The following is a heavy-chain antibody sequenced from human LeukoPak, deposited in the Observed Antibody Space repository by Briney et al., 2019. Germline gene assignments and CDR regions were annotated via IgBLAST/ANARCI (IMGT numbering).Heavy chain of an antibody. CDR3: AKASEDGYSYNWFDF. CDR2: ITGSGSST. V-gene: IGHV3-23*01. CDR1: GFTFSNLA. Sequence: SGGSLRLSCAASGFTFSNLAMSWVRQAPGKGLQWVSTITGSGSSTYYADSVKGRFTISRDNSRNTLYLQMNSLRAEDTALYYCAKASEDGYSYNWFDFWGQGTLVTVSS. D-gene: IGHD5-18*01. J-gene: IGHJ5*01.